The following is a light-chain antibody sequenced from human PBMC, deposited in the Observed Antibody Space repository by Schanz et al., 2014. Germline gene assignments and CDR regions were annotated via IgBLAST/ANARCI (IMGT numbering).Light chain of an antibody. V-gene: IGLV2-14*02. CDR1: SSDVGSYNL. Sequence: QSALTQPASVSGSPGQSITISCTGTSSDVGSYNLVSWYQQHPGKAPKLMIYEGSKRPSGVSNRFSGSKSGNTASLTISGLQAEDEADYYCSSYAGSNSPFVFGTGTKLTVL. CDR3: SSYAGSNSPFV. J-gene: IGLJ1*01. CDR2: EGS.